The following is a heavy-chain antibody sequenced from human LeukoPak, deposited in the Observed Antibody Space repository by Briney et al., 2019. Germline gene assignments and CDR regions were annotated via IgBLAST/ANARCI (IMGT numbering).Heavy chain of an antibody. V-gene: IGHV3-23*01. CDR2: ISGRGGGT. CDR3: AKVVGIIMTARPTWDY. Sequence: GGSLRLSCAASGFTFSSYAMSWVRQAPGRGLEWVSTISGRGGGTYYADSVKGRFTISRDNSKNTLYLQMNSLRAEDTAVYYCAKVVGIIMTARPTWDYWGQGTLVTVSS. D-gene: IGHD6-6*01. J-gene: IGHJ4*02. CDR1: GFTFSSYA.